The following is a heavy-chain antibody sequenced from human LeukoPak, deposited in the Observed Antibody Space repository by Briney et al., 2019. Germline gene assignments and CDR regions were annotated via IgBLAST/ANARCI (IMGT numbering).Heavy chain of an antibody. J-gene: IGHJ6*02. Sequence: PGGSLRLSCAASGFTVSSDYMTWVRQAPGKGLEWVSAIYSRGSTYYADSVKGRFTFSRDNSKTTLYLQMTGLRVEDTAVYYCARAKESSGYYYYGMDLWGQGTTVTVSS. CDR2: IYSRGST. D-gene: IGHD3-22*01. CDR1: GFTVSSDY. V-gene: IGHV3-66*01. CDR3: ARAKESSGYYYYGMDL.